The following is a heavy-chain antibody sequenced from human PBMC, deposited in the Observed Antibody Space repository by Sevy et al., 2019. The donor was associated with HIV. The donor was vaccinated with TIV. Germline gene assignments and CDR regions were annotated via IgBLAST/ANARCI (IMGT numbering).Heavy chain of an antibody. Sequence: QLGGSLRLSCTSSGFTFGDYAMSWFRQAPGKGLECVAFIRRNSHEPYGGTTEYAASVKGRFTISRDDSKRIAYLQMNSLKTEDTAVYHCTRALATADTPEYYFDYWGQGILVTVSS. V-gene: IGHV3-49*03. CDR1: GFTFGDYA. CDR2: IRRNSHEPYGGTT. D-gene: IGHD5-12*01. J-gene: IGHJ4*02. CDR3: TRALATADTPEYYFDY.